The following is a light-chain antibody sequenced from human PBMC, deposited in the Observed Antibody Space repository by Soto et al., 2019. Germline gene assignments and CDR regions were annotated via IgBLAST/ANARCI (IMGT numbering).Light chain of an antibody. CDR1: QSVSSY. V-gene: IGKV3-11*01. CDR3: QQRSNWPT. Sequence: EIVLTQSPATLSLSPGERATLSCRASQSVSSYLAWYQQKPGQAPRLLIYDASNRATGIPARFSGSGSGTDFTLTISSLEPEDFAVYYCQQRSNWPTFCQGIKVEIK. J-gene: IGKJ1*01. CDR2: DAS.